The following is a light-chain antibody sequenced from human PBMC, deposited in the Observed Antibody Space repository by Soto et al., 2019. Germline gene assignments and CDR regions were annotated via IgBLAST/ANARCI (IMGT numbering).Light chain of an antibody. V-gene: IGKV4-1*01. CDR3: QQYYGIPYT. Sequence: DIVMTQSPDSLALSLGERATINCKSSQIALYSSNNKNYLVWYQQKPGQPPKLLISWASTRESGVPDRFSGSGSGTDFTLTISSLQAEDVAVYYCQQYYGIPYTFGQGTRLEIK. CDR2: WAS. J-gene: IGKJ5*01. CDR1: QIALYSSNNKNY.